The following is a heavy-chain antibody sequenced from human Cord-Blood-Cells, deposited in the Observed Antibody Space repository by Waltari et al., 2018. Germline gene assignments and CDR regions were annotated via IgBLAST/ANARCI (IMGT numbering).Heavy chain of an antibody. V-gene: IGHV1-69*02. D-gene: IGHD4-17*01. CDR1: GGTFSSYT. CDR3: ASLYGGNSFDY. Sequence: QVQLVQSGAEVKKPGSSVKVSCKASGGTFSSYTISWVRQAPGQGLEWMGRIIPILGIANYAQKFQGRVTITADKSTSTAYMELSSLRSEDTAVYYCASLYGGNSFDYWGQGTLATVSS. CDR2: IIPILGIA. J-gene: IGHJ4*02.